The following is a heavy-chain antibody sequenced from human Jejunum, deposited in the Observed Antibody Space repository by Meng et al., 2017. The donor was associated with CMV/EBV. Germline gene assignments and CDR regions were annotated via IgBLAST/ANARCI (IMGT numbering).Heavy chain of an antibody. J-gene: IGHJ6*02. V-gene: IGHV3-48*04. Sequence: YSMNWVRQAPGKGLEWISFISSSGSTIYYADSVRGRFTISRDNAKNSLYLQMDRLRAEDTAVYYCARSNCSGSACYLTYHFYPLDVWGQGATVTVSS. CDR2: ISSSGSTI. CDR3: ARSNCSGSACYLTYHFYPLDV. D-gene: IGHD2-15*01. CDR1: YS.